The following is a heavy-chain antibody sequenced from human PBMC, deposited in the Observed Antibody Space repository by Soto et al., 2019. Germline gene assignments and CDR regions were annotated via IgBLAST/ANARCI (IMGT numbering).Heavy chain of an antibody. V-gene: IGHV4-31*03. D-gene: IGHD2-2*01. CDR1: GGSISSGGYY. Sequence: PSETLSLTCTVSGGSISSGGYYWSWIRQYPGKGLEWIGYIYYSGSTYYNPSLKSRVTISVDTSKNQFSLRLSSVTAADTAVYYCATIVVPAAPWDYWGQGTQVTVS. J-gene: IGHJ4*02. CDR3: ATIVVPAAPWDY. CDR2: IYYSGST.